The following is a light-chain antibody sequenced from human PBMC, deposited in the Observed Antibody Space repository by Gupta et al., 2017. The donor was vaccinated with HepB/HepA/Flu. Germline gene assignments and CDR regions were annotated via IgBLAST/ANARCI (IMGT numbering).Light chain of an antibody. CDR1: GSGLGGCIY. V-gene: IGLV2-8*01. Sequence: QSALTQPPSASGSPGQSVTISCTGTGSGLGGCIYVSWYQQHPGKVPKLMIYEVNRRPSGVPDRFSGSKSGTTASLTVTGLQADDEADYFCSSYASSNNFVLFGEGTKLTGL. CDR3: SSYASSNNFVL. CDR2: EVN. J-gene: IGLJ2*01.